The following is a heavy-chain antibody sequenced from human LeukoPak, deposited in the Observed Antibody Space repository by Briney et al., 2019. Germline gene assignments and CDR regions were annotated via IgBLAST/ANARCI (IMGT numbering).Heavy chain of an antibody. D-gene: IGHD3-3*01. V-gene: IGHV1-46*01. J-gene: IGHJ6*02. CDR1: GYTFTSYY. CDR2: ISPSGGST. Sequence: ASVKVSCKASGYTFTSYYMHWVRQAPGQGLEWMGIISPSGGSTSYAQKFQGRVTMTRDTSTSTVYMELSSLRSEDTAVYYCARDQPAYRITIFGVVPYGMDVWGQGTTVTVSS. CDR3: ARDQPAYRITIFGVVPYGMDV.